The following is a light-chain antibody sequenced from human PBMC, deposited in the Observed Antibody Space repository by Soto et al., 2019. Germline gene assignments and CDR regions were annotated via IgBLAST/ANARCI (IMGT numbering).Light chain of an antibody. CDR3: QQHLCEHT. CDR1: QSVSAY. J-gene: IGKJ1*01. V-gene: IGKV3-11*01. Sequence: EIVMTQSPVTLSLSPGERAILSCRASQSVSAYLAWYQQKPGQPPRLLIYDATIRATGIPARFSGSGSGTDFTLTISSLEPEDSAVYYCQQHLCEHTFGQGTKVEIK. CDR2: DAT.